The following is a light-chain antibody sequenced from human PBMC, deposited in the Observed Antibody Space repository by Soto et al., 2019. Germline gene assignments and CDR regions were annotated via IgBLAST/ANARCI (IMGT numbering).Light chain of an antibody. CDR1: SSDIGAYNY. CDR3: NSYAGGDSFDVI. CDR2: DVT. V-gene: IGLV2-8*01. Sequence: LTQPPSASGSPGQSVTISCTGTSSDIGAYNYVSWYQQYPGKAPKLIIYDVTERPSGVPDRFSGSKSGNTASLTVSGLRADDEAVYYCNSYAGGDSFDVIFGGGTK. J-gene: IGLJ2*01.